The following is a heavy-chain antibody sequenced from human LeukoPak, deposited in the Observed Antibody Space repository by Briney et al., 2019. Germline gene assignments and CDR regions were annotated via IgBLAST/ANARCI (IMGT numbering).Heavy chain of an antibody. J-gene: IGHJ3*02. D-gene: IGHD2-15*01. Sequence: QSGGSLSLSCAASGFTFSSYAMSWVRQAPGKGMEWVSVIYSGGSTYYADSVKGRFTISRDNSKNTLYLQMNSLRAEDAAVYYCARDYSDAFDIWGQGTMVTVSS. V-gene: IGHV3-66*01. CDR2: IYSGGST. CDR1: GFTFSSYA. CDR3: ARDYSDAFDI.